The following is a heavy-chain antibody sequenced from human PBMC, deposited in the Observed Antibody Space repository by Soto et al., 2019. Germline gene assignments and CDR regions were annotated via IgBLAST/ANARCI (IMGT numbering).Heavy chain of an antibody. D-gene: IGHD4-17*01. Sequence: PSQTLSLTCAISGDSVSTNSAAWNWIRQSPSRGLEWLGRTYYRSKWYYDYAVSVKSQITVNPDTSKNQFSLQLNSVTPEDTAVYYCVREGTDYGDYLFDYWGQGTLVTVSS. CDR3: VREGTDYGDYLFDY. CDR2: TYYRSKWYY. CDR1: GDSVSTNSAA. V-gene: IGHV6-1*01. J-gene: IGHJ4*02.